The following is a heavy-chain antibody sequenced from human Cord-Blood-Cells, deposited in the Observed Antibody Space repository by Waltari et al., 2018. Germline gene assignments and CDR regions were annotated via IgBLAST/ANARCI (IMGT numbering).Heavy chain of an antibody. CDR3: ARQQDSSGWYYYYGMDV. D-gene: IGHD6-19*01. J-gene: IGHJ6*02. CDR1: GGSISSSSYY. V-gene: IGHV4-39*01. CDR2: IYYSGST. Sequence: QLQLQESGPGLVKPSETLSLTCTVSGGSISSSSYYWGGIRQPPGKGLEWIGSIYYSGSTYYNPSLKSRVTISVDTSKNQFSLKLSSVTAADTAVYYCARQQDSSGWYYYYGMDVWGQGTTVTVSS.